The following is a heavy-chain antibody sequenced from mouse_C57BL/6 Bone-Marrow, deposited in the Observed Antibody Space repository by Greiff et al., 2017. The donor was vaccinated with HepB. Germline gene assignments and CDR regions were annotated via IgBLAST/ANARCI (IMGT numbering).Heavy chain of an antibody. CDR2: IYPGDGDT. CDR3: ARGDWCAY. J-gene: IGHJ3*01. V-gene: IGHV1-82*01. Sequence: QVQLQQSGPELVKPGASVKISCKASGYAFSSSWMNWVKQRPGKGLEWIGRIYPGDGDTNYNGKFKGKATLTADKSSSTAYMQLSSLTSEDSAVYFCARGDWCAYWGQGTLVTVSA. CDR1: GYAFSSSW.